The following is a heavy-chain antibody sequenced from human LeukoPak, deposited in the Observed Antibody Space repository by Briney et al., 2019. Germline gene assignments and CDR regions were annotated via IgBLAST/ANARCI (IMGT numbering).Heavy chain of an antibody. V-gene: IGHV4-4*02. J-gene: IGHJ4*02. CDR1: GGSLSSGNW. D-gene: IGHD6-13*01. CDR3: VLGAAGTFDY. Sequence: PSETLSLTCGVSGGSLSSGNWWSWVRQPPGKGLEWIGEIFHSGSINFNPSLKSRVTISIDKSKNQFSLKLSSVTAADTAVYYGVLGAAGTFDYWGQGTLVTVSS. CDR2: IFHSGSI.